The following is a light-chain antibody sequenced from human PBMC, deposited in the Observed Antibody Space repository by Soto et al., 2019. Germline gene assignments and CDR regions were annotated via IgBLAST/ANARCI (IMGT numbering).Light chain of an antibody. CDR3: SSYAGSNNSLYV. CDR2: EVS. V-gene: IGLV2-8*01. Sequence: QSALTQPPSASGSPGQSVTISCTGTRSDVGGYNYVSWYQQHPGKAPKLMIYEVSKRPSGVPDRFSGSKSGNTASLTVSGLQAEDEADYYFSSYAGSNNSLYVFGTGTKVTVL. J-gene: IGLJ1*01. CDR1: RSDVGGYNY.